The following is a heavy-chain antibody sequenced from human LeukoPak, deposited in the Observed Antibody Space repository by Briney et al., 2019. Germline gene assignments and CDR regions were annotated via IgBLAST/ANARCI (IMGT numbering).Heavy chain of an antibody. Sequence: ASVKVSCKTSGYTFTTYYIHWVRQAPGQGLEWLGIINPSGGTTTYAQKFQGRVTMTRDTSTSTVYMELNTLGSEDTAVYYCARGSNYYYDVTADYPRYWGQGTLVTVSS. D-gene: IGHD3-22*01. CDR1: GYTFTTYY. CDR2: INPSGGTT. J-gene: IGHJ4*02. V-gene: IGHV1-46*01. CDR3: ARGSNYYYDVTADYPRY.